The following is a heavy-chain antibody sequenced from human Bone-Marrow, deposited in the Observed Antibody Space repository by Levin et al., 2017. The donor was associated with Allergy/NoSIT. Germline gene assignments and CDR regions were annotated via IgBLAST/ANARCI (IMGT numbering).Heavy chain of an antibody. J-gene: IGHJ4*02. Sequence: SETLSLTCSVSGGSISSSTYSWGWIRQPPGKGLEWIGNVYYTGSTHYNPSLKSRVTISADTSKNQFSLKLSSVTAPDTAGYYCARDTYYGPATPYQSDYWGQGTLVTVSS. D-gene: IGHD3-10*01. CDR3: ARDTYYGPATPYQSDY. CDR1: GGSISSSTYS. V-gene: IGHV4-39*02. CDR2: VYYTGST.